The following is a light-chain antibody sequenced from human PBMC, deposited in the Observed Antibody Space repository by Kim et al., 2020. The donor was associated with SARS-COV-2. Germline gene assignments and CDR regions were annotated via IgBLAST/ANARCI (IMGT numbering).Light chain of an antibody. V-gene: IGKV1-5*03. CDR1: QSISSW. CDR3: QQYNSYTWT. Sequence: DIQMTPSPSTLSASVGDRVTITCRASQSISSWLAWYQQKPGKAPKLLIYKASSLESGVPSRFSGSGSGTEFTLTISSLQPDDFATYYCQQYNSYTWTFGQGT. CDR2: KAS. J-gene: IGKJ1*01.